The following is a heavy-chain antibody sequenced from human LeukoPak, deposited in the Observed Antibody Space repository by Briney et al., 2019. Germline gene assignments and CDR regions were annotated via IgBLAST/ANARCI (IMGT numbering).Heavy chain of an antibody. Sequence: GGSLRLSCAASGFTVSNTYMTWVRQAPGKGLEWVSLIYTGGKTYYADSVKGRFTISRDNSRNSLYLQTNSLRAEDTAVYYCATEGLIAVAGSVDYWAREPWSPSPQ. CDR1: GFTVSNTY. J-gene: IGHJ4*02. CDR2: IYTGGKT. V-gene: IGHV3-53*01. CDR3: ATEGLIAVAGSVDY. D-gene: IGHD6-19*01.